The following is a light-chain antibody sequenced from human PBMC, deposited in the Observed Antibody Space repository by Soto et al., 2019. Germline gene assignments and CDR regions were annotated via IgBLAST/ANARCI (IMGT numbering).Light chain of an antibody. Sequence: QSVLTQPPSVSATPGQRVTISCSGTYSNIGTNTVAWYQRLPGTAPKLLIHSNNERPSGVPDRFSGSKSGSSASLAISGPQSEDEADYYCAAWDDSLNSPRMLFGGGTKVTVL. CDR3: AAWDDSLNSPRML. CDR2: SNN. J-gene: IGLJ2*01. V-gene: IGLV1-44*01. CDR1: YSNIGTNT.